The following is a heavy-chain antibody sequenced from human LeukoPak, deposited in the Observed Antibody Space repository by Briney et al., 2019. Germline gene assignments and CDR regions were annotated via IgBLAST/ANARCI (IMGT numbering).Heavy chain of an antibody. Sequence: TGASLRLSCAASGFTFSSYWMHWVRQAPGKGLLWVSRINSDGSSTTYADSVKGRFTISRDNAKNTLYLQMNSLRAEDTAMYYCVRQYSYDSSGYYPWDYWGQGTLVTVS. CDR3: VRQYSYDSSGYYPWDY. V-gene: IGHV3-74*01. CDR1: GFTFSSYW. CDR2: INSDGSST. D-gene: IGHD3-22*01. J-gene: IGHJ4*02.